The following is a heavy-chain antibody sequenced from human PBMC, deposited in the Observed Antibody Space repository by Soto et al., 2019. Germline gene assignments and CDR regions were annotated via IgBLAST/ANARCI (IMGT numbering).Heavy chain of an antibody. V-gene: IGHV4-31*03. CDR1: GGSISSGGYY. J-gene: IGHJ4*02. Sequence: QVQLQESGPGLVKPSQTLSLTCTVSGGSISSGGYYWSWIRQHPGKGLEWIGYIYYSGSTYYNPSLKSRVTIPVDTSKNQSSLKLSSVTAADTAVYYCARSSSSSWFFDYWGQGTLVTVSS. D-gene: IGHD6-13*01. CDR2: IYYSGST. CDR3: ARSSSSSWFFDY.